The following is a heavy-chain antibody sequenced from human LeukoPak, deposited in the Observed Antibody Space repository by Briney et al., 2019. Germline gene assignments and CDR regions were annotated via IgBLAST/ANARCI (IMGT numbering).Heavy chain of an antibody. CDR2: IDPNSGGT. D-gene: IGHD3-9*01. CDR3: ARGYYDILTGRPKDFDY. J-gene: IGHJ4*02. V-gene: IGHV1-2*02. Sequence: GASVKVSRKASGYTFTGYYMHWVRQAPGQGLEWMGWIDPNSGGTNYAQKFQGRVTMTRDTSIRTAYMELSRLRSDDTAVYYCARGYYDILTGRPKDFDYWGQGTLVTVSS. CDR1: GYTFTGYY.